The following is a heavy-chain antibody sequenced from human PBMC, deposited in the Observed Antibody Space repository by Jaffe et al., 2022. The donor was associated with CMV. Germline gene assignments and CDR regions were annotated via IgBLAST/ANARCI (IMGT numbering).Heavy chain of an antibody. D-gene: IGHD2-2*01. CDR3: ARLSMGPAGGPFDP. J-gene: IGHJ5*02. CDR1: GGSFSGYY. CDR2: INHSGST. Sequence: QVQLQQWGAGLLKPSETLSLTCAVYGGSFSGYYWSWIRQPPGKGLEWIGEINHSGSTNYNPSLKSRVTISVDTSKNQFSLKLSSVTAADTAVYYCARLSMGPAGGPFDPWGQGTLVTVSS. V-gene: IGHV4-34*01.